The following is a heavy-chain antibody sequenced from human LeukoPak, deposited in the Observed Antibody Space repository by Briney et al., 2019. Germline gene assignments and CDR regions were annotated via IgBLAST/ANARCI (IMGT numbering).Heavy chain of an antibody. CDR2: INHSGST. D-gene: IGHD3-16*01. J-gene: IGHJ6*02. CDR3: ARAAGILPGVGGVAPDGMDV. Sequence: PSETLSLTCTVSGGSIRSSTYYWGWIRQPPGKGLEWIGEINHSGSTNYNPSLKSRVTISVDTSKNQFSLKLSSVTAADTAVYYCARAAGILPGVGGVAPDGMDVWGQGTTVTVSS. CDR1: GGSIRSSTYY. V-gene: IGHV4-39*07.